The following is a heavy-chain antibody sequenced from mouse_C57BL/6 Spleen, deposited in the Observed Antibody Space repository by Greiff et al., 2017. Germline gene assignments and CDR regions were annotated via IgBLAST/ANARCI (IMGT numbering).Heavy chain of an antibody. CDR1: GYTFTSYW. D-gene: IGHD1-1*01. Sequence: QVQLQQPGAELVMPGASVKLSCKASGYTFTSYWMHWVKQRPGQGLEWIGKIDPSDSSTNYNQKFKGKSTLTVDKSSSTAYMQLSSLTSEDSAVYYCARSGDYSLWGQGTLVTVSA. V-gene: IGHV1-69*01. J-gene: IGHJ3*01. CDR2: IDPSDSST. CDR3: ARSGDYSL.